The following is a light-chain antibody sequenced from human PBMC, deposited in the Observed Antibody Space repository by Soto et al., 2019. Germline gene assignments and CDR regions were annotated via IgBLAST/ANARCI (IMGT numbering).Light chain of an antibody. CDR3: QQYSHPIT. CDR2: DAS. Sequence: QTAQFPSSQSPYLGDSVTITCHARRDISNYLNWYQQKLGKAPKLLIYDASNWETGVPSRFSGSGSGTDFTVTISRLEDEYVATYYCQQYSHPITFGQGTRLEIK. V-gene: IGKV1-33*01. J-gene: IGKJ5*01. CDR1: RDISNY.